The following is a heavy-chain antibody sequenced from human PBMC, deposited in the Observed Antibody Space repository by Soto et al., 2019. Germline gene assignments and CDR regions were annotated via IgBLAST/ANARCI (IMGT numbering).Heavy chain of an antibody. CDR3: ASGLQLWLRRINNGYSG. D-gene: IGHD5-12*01. CDR1: GGTFSTYA. J-gene: IGHJ4*02. V-gene: IGHV1-69*12. Sequence: QVQLVQSGAEVKKPESSVKVSCKAPGGTFSTYAISWVRQAPGQGLEWMGGIIPMFGTANYAQRFQDRGTITADESTNKVYMELSSLRSEDTAVYFCASGLQLWLRRINNGYSGWGQGTLVTVSS. CDR2: IIPMFGTA.